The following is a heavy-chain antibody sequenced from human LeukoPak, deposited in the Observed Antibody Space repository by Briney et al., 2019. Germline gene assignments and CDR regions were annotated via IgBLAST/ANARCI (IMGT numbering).Heavy chain of an antibody. J-gene: IGHJ4*02. CDR2: IYYSGST. CDR3: AREDSGSLTRGFDY. Sequence: SETLSLTCTVSGGSISSGDYCWSWIRQPPGKGLEWIGYIYYSGSTYYNPSLKSRVTISVDTSKNQFSLKLSSATAADTAVYYCAREDSGSLTRGFDYWGQGTLVTVSS. D-gene: IGHD1-26*01. CDR1: GGSISSGDYC. V-gene: IGHV4-30-4*01.